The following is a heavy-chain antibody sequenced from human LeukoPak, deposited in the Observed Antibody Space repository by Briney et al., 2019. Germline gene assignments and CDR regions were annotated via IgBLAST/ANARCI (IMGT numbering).Heavy chain of an antibody. V-gene: IGHV3-30-3*01. CDR3: ARDWQGYCSSTSCSDGGFDP. D-gene: IGHD2-2*01. J-gene: IGHJ5*02. CDR2: ISYDGSNK. Sequence: GGSLRLSCAASGFTFNSYAMHWVRQAPGKGLEWVAIISYDGSNKNYGDSVEGRFTISRDNSKKKLYLQMNSLRPEDTAVYYCARDWQGYCSSTSCSDGGFDPWGQGTLVTVSS. CDR1: GFTFNSYA.